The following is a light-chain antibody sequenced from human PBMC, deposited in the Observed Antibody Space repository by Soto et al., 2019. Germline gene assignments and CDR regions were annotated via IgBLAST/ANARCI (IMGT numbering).Light chain of an antibody. J-gene: IGKJ3*01. CDR3: LQHNSYPFT. Sequence: DIPMTQSPSSLSASVGDRVTITCRASQDIRNALGWHQQKPGKATKRLIYGASRLQSGVPSRFSGSRSGTEFTLTISSLQPEDFATYYCLQHNSYPFTFGPGTKVDIK. CDR2: GAS. V-gene: IGKV1-17*01. CDR1: QDIRNA.